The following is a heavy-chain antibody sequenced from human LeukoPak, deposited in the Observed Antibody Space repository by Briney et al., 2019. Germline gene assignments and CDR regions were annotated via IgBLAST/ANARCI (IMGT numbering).Heavy chain of an antibody. D-gene: IGHD3-22*01. CDR3: ARRRGLFFDY. V-gene: IGHV4-59*06. Sequence: PSETLSLTCSVSGGSISSYYWSWIRQRPGKGLEWIGYIYDAGSTYYNPSLQSRVTISVDTSKNQFSLKLSSVTAADTAVYFCARRRGLFFDYWGQGTLVTVSS. J-gene: IGHJ4*02. CDR1: GGSISSYY. CDR2: IYDAGST.